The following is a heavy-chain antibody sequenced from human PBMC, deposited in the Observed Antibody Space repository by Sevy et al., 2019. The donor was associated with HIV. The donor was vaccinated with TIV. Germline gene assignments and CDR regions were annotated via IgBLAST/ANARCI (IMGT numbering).Heavy chain of an antibody. V-gene: IGHV3-30*02. J-gene: IGHJ5*02. CDR1: GFTFNFHG. Sequence: GGSLRLSCAASGFTFNFHGMHWVRQAPGKGLEWVAFIWHDGSNKYMADSVKGRFTNSRDNSKNTLLLQMNSRTVEDTAVYYCARETDNSARWLDPWGQGTLVTVSS. CDR3: ARETDNSARWLDP. D-gene: IGHD4-4*01. CDR2: IWHDGSNK.